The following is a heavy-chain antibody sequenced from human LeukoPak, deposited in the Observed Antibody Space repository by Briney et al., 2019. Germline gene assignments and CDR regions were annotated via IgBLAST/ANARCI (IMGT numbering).Heavy chain of an antibody. CDR3: ARGENYDILTGYLFDY. Sequence: SETLSLTCTVSGGSISSGDYYWSWIRQPPGKGLEWIGYIYYSGSTYYNPSLKSRVTISVDTSKNQFSLKLSSVTAADTAVYYCARGENYDILTGYLFDYWGQGTLVTVSS. CDR2: IYYSGST. CDR1: GGSISSGDYY. D-gene: IGHD3-9*01. V-gene: IGHV4-30-4*01. J-gene: IGHJ4*02.